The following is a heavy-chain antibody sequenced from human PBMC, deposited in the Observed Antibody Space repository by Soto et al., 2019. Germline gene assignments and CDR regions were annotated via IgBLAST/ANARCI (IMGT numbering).Heavy chain of an antibody. D-gene: IGHD5-12*01. CDR3: ARESKKWPDF. J-gene: IGHJ4*02. V-gene: IGHV1-18*04. Sequence: QVQLVQSGGEVKKPGASVTVSCKASGYSFSSYTINWVRQAPGQGLEWLGWIRAYNGNTKYVEKLQCRVTMTTDTSTSTAYMELRNLRSDDTAVYYCARESKKWPDFWGPGTLVTVSS. CDR2: IRAYNGNT. CDR1: GYSFSSYT.